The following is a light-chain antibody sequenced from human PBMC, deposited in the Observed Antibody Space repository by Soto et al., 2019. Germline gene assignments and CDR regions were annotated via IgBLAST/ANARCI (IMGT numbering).Light chain of an antibody. V-gene: IGLV2-14*01. Sequence: HSALTQPASVSGSPGQSMTISCTGTSFNYVSWYQHHPGKAPKLMIYEVSNRPSGVSNRFSGSKSGNTASLTISGLQADDEADYYCSSYAGSNTYVFGTGTKV. CDR2: EVS. J-gene: IGLJ1*01. CDR1: SFNY. CDR3: SSYAGSNTYV.